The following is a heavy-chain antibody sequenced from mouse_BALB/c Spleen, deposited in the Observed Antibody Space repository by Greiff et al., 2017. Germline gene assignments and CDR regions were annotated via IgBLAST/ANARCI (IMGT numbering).Heavy chain of an antibody. V-gene: IGHV1-69*01. J-gene: IGHJ2*01. D-gene: IGHD1-1*02. CDR2: IDTSDSYT. CDR3: AREGYGGKGDY. CDR1: GYTFTDYW. Sequence: QVQLQQSGAALVMPGASVKMSCKASGYTFTDYWMHWVKQRPGQGLEWIGAIDTSDSYTSYNQKFKGKATLTVDESSSTAYMQLSSLTSEDSAVYYCAREGYGGKGDYWGQGTTLTVSS.